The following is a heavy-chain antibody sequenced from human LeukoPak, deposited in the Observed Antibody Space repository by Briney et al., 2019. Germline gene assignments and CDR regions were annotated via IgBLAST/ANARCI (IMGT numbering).Heavy chain of an antibody. CDR2: IYPGDSDT. Sequence: GESLKISCKGSGYSFSSYWIEWVRQMPGKGLEWMGIIYPGDSDTRYSPSFQGQATISADKSISTAYLQWSSLKASDTAMYYCARRDSSGHYHSDYWGQGTLVTVSS. V-gene: IGHV5-51*01. CDR1: GYSFSSYW. CDR3: ARRDSSGHYHSDY. D-gene: IGHD6-19*01. J-gene: IGHJ4*02.